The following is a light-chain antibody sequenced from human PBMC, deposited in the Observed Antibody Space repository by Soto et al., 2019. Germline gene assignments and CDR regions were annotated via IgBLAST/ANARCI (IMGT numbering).Light chain of an antibody. CDR3: QQSYDNPL. V-gene: IGKV1-39*01. CDR2: AAS. CDR1: QSISGY. Sequence: DIQMTQSPSSLSASVGDRVTITCRASQSISGYLNWYQQKPGKAPKLLIYAASSLQSGVPSRFSGSASGTDFTLTISSLQREDFASYYCQQSYDNPLFGGGTKVEIK. J-gene: IGKJ4*01.